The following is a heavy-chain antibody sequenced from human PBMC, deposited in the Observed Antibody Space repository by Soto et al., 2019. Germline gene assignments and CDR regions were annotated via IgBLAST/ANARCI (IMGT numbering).Heavy chain of an antibody. Sequence: ASVKVSCKASGGTFSSYAISWVRQAPGQGLEWMGGIIPIFGTGNYAQKFQGRVTITADESTSTAYMELSSLRSEDTAVYYCARARTSSCPVGCWFDPWGQGTLVTVSS. CDR1: GGTFSSYA. J-gene: IGHJ5*02. D-gene: IGHD2-15*01. V-gene: IGHV1-69*13. CDR2: IIPIFGTG. CDR3: ARARTSSCPVGCWFDP.